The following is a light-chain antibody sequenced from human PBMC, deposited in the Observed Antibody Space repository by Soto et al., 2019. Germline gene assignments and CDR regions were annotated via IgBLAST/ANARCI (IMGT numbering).Light chain of an antibody. V-gene: IGLV2-14*01. CDR2: DVT. J-gene: IGLJ1*01. CDR3: SSYTSTSTYV. Sequence: QSALTQPASVSGSPGQSITISCTGTSGDVGGYNYVSWYQQHPGKAPKLLIYDVTYRPSGVSHRFSGSKSGTTASLTISGLQAEDDAEYYCSSYTSTSTYVFGTGTKLTVL. CDR1: SGDVGGYNY.